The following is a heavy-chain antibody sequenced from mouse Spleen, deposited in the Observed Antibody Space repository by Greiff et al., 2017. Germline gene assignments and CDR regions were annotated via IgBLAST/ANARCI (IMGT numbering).Heavy chain of an antibody. CDR1: GYAFSSSW. CDR3: ALGRYFDY. V-gene: IGHV1-82*01. CDR2: IYPGDGDT. J-gene: IGHJ2*01. D-gene: IGHD4-1*01. Sequence: QVQLKESGPELVKPGASVKISCKASGYAFSSSWMNWVKQRPGKGLEWIGRIYPGDGDTNYNGKFKGKATLTADKSSSTAYMQLSSLTSEDSAVYFCALGRYFDYWGQGTTLTVSS.